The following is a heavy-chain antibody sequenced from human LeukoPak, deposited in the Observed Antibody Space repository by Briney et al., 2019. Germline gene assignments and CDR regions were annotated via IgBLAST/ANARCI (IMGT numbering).Heavy chain of an antibody. J-gene: IGHJ4*02. CDR1: GFTFSSYS. CDR3: ARRETGTTFRPHHYFDY. CDR2: ISSSSSYI. D-gene: IGHD1-1*01. V-gene: IGHV3-21*01. Sequence: PGGSLRLSCAASGFTFSSYSMNWVRQAPGKGLEWVSSISSSSSYIYYADSVKGRFTISRDNAKNSLYLQMNSLRAEDTAVYYCARRETGTTFRPHHYFDYWGQGTLVTVSS.